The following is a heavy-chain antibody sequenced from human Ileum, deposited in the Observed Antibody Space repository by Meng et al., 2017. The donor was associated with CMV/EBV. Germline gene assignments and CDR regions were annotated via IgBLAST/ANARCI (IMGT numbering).Heavy chain of an antibody. V-gene: IGHV1-2*02. CDR3: VAYSGSSFRFDP. D-gene: IGHD5-12*01. CDR1: GYTFTDYF. Sequence: SFKASGYTFTDYFMWMRQAPGQGLEWVGWINFNSGATNYAQKFQGRVTMTSDMSVSTVYMEMSSLRPDDTAVYYCVAYSGSSFRFDPWGQGTLVTVSS. J-gene: IGHJ5*02. CDR2: INFNSGAT.